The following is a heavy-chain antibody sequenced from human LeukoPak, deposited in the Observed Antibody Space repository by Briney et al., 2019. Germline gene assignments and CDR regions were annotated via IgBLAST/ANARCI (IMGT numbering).Heavy chain of an antibody. Sequence: PGGSLRLSCAASEFIFDDYGMNWVRQAPGKGLEWVSSINWNGDSTGYADSVKGRLIISRDNAKNSLYLQMNSLRPEDTALYYCARDCRRWNGVFDVWGQGTTVTVSS. CDR3: ARDCRRWNGVFDV. CDR2: INWNGDST. CDR1: EFIFDDYG. V-gene: IGHV3-20*04. D-gene: IGHD1-1*01. J-gene: IGHJ3*01.